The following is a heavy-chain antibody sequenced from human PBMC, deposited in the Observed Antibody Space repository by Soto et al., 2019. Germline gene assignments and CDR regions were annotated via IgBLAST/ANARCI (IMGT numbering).Heavy chain of an antibody. CDR1: CGSFSGFY. CDR3: ARGGLPNYDYIWGSYRYTGRYFDY. Sequence: SETLSLTCAVYCGSFSGFYWSWIRQPPGKGLEWIGEINHSGSTNYNPSLKSRVTTSVDTSKNQFSLKLSSVTAADTAVYYCARGGLPNYDYIWGSYRYTGRYFDYWGQGTLVTVSS. CDR2: INHSGST. J-gene: IGHJ4*02. V-gene: IGHV4-34*01. D-gene: IGHD3-16*02.